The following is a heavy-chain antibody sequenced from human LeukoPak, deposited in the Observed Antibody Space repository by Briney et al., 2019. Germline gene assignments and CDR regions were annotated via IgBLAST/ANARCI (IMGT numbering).Heavy chain of an antibody. CDR2: IYHSGST. Sequence: PSETLSLTCAVSGGSISSNNWWTWVRQTPGKGLEWIGEIYHSGSTNYNPSLRSRVTISVDKSRDQFSLKLNSVTAADTAEYYCARDQYVNRMDVWGQGTTVTVSS. CDR1: GGSISSNNW. D-gene: IGHD2-8*01. V-gene: IGHV4-4*02. J-gene: IGHJ6*02. CDR3: ARDQYVNRMDV.